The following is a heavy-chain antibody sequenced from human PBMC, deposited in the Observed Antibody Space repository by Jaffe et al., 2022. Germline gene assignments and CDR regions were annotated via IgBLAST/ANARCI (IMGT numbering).Heavy chain of an antibody. D-gene: IGHD1-26*01. CDR2: INDDGSEK. CDR1: GFTFTTFW. J-gene: IGHJ4*02. V-gene: IGHV3-7*05. CDR3: ARGGSQRFDY. Sequence: EVQLVESGGGLVQPGGSLRLSCAASGFTFTTFWMSWVRQAPGKGLEWVANINDDGSEKSYVDSVKGHFTISRDNAKNSLYLQMNSLRAEDTAVYYCARGGSQRFDYWGQGTLVTVSS.